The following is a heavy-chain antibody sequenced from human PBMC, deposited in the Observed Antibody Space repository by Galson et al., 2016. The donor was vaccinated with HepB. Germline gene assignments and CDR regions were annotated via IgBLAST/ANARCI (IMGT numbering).Heavy chain of an antibody. CDR3: ARDQEDYYDSSAYYFEHYFDY. CDR2: ISPYNGNT. Sequence: SVKVSCKASGYTFNTYGISWVRQAPGQGLEWVGWISPYNGNTDYAQNVQGRVTMTTDTSTSTAYMELRSLRSDDTAVYYCARDQEDYYDSSAYYFEHYFDYWGQGTLVTASS. D-gene: IGHD3-22*01. V-gene: IGHV1-18*01. J-gene: IGHJ4*02. CDR1: GYTFNTYG.